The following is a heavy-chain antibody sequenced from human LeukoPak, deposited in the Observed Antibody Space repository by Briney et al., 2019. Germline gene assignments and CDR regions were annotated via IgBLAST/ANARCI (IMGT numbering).Heavy chain of an antibody. CDR2: IYSSGNT. V-gene: IGHV4-61*05. D-gene: IGHD2-15*01. J-gene: IGHJ4*02. CDR3: VRGGSKAAATFDY. Sequence: TSETLSLTCTVSGGSISSSSYYWGWIRQPPGKGLEWIGQIYSSGNTNYNPSLKSRVTMSGDTSKNQFSLKLSSVTAADTAVYYCVRGGSKAAATFDYWGQGTLVTVSS. CDR1: GGSISSSSYY.